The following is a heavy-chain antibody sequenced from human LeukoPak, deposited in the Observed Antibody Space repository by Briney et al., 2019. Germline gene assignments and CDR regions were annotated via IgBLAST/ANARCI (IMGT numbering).Heavy chain of an antibody. V-gene: IGHV3-33*01. J-gene: IGHJ4*02. CDR1: GFTFNNYG. D-gene: IGHD6-25*01. CDR3: ARDSGGGNSYFDF. Sequence: GGSLRLSCAASGFTFNNYGMHWVRQAPGKGLEWVAVIWYDGGNKYFADSVKGRFTISRDNSKNTLDLRMNSLRAEDTAVYFCARDSGGGNSYFDFWGRGTLVTVSS. CDR2: IWYDGGNK.